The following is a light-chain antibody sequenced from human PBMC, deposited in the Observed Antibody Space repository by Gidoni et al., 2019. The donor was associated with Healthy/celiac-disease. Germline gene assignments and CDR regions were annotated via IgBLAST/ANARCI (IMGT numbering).Light chain of an antibody. CDR2: AAS. CDR3: QQSYSTPLT. V-gene: IGKV1-39*01. J-gene: IGKJ5*01. Sequence: DIQMTKSSSSLSASVGDRVTITCRARQSISSYLNWYQQKPGKAPNLLIYAASSLQSGVPSRFSGSGSGTYFTLTISSLQPEDFATYYCQQSYSTPLTFGQVTRLDIK. CDR1: QSISSY.